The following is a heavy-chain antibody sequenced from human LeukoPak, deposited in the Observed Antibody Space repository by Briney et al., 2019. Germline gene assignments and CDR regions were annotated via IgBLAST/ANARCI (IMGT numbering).Heavy chain of an antibody. CDR3: AKSSVRGDYGGYYFDY. J-gene: IGHJ4*02. Sequence: GGPLRLSCAASGFTLRSYVMSWVRQAPGKGLEWVSGISGSGDSTYYADSVKGRFTISRDNSKNTLYLQMNSLRAEDTAVYYCAKSSVRGDYGGYYFDYWGQGTLVTVSS. CDR1: GFTLRSYV. D-gene: IGHD4-17*01. CDR2: ISGSGDST. V-gene: IGHV3-23*01.